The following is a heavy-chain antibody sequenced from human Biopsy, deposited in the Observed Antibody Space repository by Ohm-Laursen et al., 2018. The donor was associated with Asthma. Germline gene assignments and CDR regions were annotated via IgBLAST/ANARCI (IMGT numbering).Heavy chain of an antibody. J-gene: IGHJ4*02. D-gene: IGHD1-26*01. V-gene: IGHV3-30*18. CDR2: ISFDGSNE. CDR3: AKELFPGWELRRGPDS. CDR1: GFSFSNFG. Sequence: GQTLSLTCAVSGFSFSNFGMHWVRQAPGKGLEWVAVISFDGSNEDYADSVKGRFTISRDNSKNTLFLEMNSLRPEDTAVYYCAKELFPGWELRRGPDSWGQGTLVTVSS.